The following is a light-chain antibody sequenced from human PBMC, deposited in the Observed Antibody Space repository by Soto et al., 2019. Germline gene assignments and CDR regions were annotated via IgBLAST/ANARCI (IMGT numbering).Light chain of an antibody. CDR1: QSVGSN. J-gene: IGKJ5*01. CDR2: GAS. CDR3: QQYDYWQLS. V-gene: IGKV3D-15*01. Sequence: ERVLSQPPGTLSVSPGGRPSLACRASQSVGSNLAWYQQRPGQSPRLLIYGASTRASGIPARISGSGSGTEFTLTISSLQSEDFAVYYCQQYDYWQLSFGQGTRLEIK.